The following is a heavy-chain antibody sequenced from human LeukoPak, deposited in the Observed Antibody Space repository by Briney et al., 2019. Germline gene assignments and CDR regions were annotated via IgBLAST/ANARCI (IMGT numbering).Heavy chain of an antibody. CDR2: INPNSGGT. J-gene: IGHJ4*02. Sequence: ASVKVSCKASGYTFTGYYMHWVRQAPGQGLEWMGWINPNSGGTNYAQKFQGRVTMTRDTSISTAYMELSRLRSDDTAVYYCARDLYDSSGYSFDYWGQGTLVIVSS. D-gene: IGHD3-22*01. CDR1: GYTFTGYY. CDR3: ARDLYDSSGYSFDY. V-gene: IGHV1-2*02.